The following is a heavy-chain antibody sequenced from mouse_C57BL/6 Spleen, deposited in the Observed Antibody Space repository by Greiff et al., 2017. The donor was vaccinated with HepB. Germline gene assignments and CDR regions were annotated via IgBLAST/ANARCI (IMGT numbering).Heavy chain of an antibody. D-gene: IGHD2-12*01. Sequence: VQLQQSGPELVKPGASVKISCKASGYSFTGYYMNWVKQSPEKSLEWIGEINPSTGGTTYNQKFKAKATLTVDKSSSTAYMQLKSLTSEDSAVYYCPPYYSPGFAYWGQGTLVTVSA. V-gene: IGHV1-42*01. CDR1: GYSFTGYY. CDR2: INPSTGGT. J-gene: IGHJ3*01. CDR3: PPYYSPGFAY.